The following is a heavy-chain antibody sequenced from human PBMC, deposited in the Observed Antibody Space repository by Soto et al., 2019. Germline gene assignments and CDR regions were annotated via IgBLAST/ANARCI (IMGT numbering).Heavy chain of an antibody. D-gene: IGHD6-19*01. V-gene: IGHV3-53*01. CDR1: GFTVSSTY. Sequence: GGSLRLSCAASGFTVSSTYMTWARQVPGKGLEWLSVIYSDGRIYYADSVKGRFTISRDNAKNTLFLQMNSLRADDTAMYYCAREKAVAGISFDFWGQGTPVTVSS. CDR3: AREKAVAGISFDF. J-gene: IGHJ4*02. CDR2: IYSDGRI.